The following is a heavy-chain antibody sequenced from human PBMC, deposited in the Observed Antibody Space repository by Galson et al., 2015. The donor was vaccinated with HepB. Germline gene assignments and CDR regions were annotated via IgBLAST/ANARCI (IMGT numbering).Heavy chain of an antibody. V-gene: IGHV5-10-1*01. D-gene: IGHD3-10*02. CDR2: IDPSDSYT. CDR3: ARHSPPMVRDDAFDI. CDR1: GYSFTSYW. Sequence: QSGAEVKKPGESLRISCKGSGYSFTSYWISWVRQMPGKGLEWMGRIDPSDSYTNYSPSFQGHVTISADKSISTAYLQWSSLRASDTAMYYCARHSPPMVRDDAFDIWGQGTMVTVSS. J-gene: IGHJ3*02.